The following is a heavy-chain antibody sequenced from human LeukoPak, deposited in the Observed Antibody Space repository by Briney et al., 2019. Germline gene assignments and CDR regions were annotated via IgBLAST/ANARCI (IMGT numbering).Heavy chain of an antibody. CDR1: GESFTTFY. V-gene: IGHV4-34*01. CDR2: INHTGST. Sequence: PSETLSLTCAVYGESFTTFYWGWIRQTPGKGLEWIGEINHTGSTNYNPSLKSRVTISIDTSKNHFSLKVHSVTAADTAVYYCAREDDTIADNTFDIWGQGTVVTVSS. J-gene: IGHJ3*02. CDR3: AREDDTIADNTFDI. D-gene: IGHD6-13*01.